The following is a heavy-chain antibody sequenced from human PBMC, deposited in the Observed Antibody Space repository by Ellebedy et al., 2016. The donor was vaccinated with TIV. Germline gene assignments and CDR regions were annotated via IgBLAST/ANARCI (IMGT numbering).Heavy chain of an antibody. CDR1: GFTLSNAW. J-gene: IGHJ4*02. CDR2: IKSKTDGGTT. V-gene: IGHV3-15*01. Sequence: GESLKIPCAASGFTLSNAWMSRVRQAPGKGLEWVGRIKSKTDGGTTDYAAPVKGRFTISRDDSKNTLYLQMNSLRAEDTAVYYCARDSLKTREPLYYFDYWGQGTLVTVSS. CDR3: ARDSLKTREPLYYFDY.